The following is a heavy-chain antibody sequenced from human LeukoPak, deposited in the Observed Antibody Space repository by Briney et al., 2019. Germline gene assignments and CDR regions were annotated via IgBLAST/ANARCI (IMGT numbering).Heavy chain of an antibody. CDR2: MNPNSGNT. V-gene: IGHV1-8*03. D-gene: IGHD2-2*03. CDR3: ARGDGYCSSTSCLHGYYYYYMDV. CDR1: GHTFTSYD. J-gene: IGHJ6*03. Sequence: ASVKVSCKASGHTFTSYDINWVRQATGQGLEWMGWMNPNSGNTGYAQKFQGRVTITRNTSISTAYMELSSLRSEDTAVYYCARGDGYCSSTSCLHGYYYYYMDVWGKGTTVTVSS.